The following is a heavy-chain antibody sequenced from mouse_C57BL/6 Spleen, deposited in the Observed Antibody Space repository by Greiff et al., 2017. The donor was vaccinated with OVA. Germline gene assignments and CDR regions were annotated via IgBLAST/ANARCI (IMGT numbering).Heavy chain of an antibody. D-gene: IGHD1-1*01. V-gene: IGHV1-22*01. CDR3: SRTLYGSSHWYVDV. Sequence: EVQLQQSGPELVKPGASVKMSCKASGYTFTDYHMHWVKQSHGKSLEWIGYINPNNGGTSYNQKFKGKATLTVNKSSSTAYMELRSLTAEYSAVYYWSRTLYGSSHWYVDVWGTGTTVTVSS. J-gene: IGHJ1*03. CDR2: INPNNGGT. CDR1: GYTFTDYH.